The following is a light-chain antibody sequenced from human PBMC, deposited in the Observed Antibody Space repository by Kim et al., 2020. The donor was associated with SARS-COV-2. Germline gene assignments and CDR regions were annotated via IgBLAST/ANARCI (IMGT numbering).Light chain of an antibody. V-gene: IGKV3-20*01. CDR3: QQYATSPVT. Sequence: IIMTQSPGTLSLSPGEGATLSFRASQTVPNDCLAWFQQKPGQSPRLLIYGSSIRATGISDRFSGGGFETDFTLTINRVEHEDSAVYYCQQYATSPVTFGQVTKLEI. CDR2: GSS. J-gene: IGKJ2*01. CDR1: QTVPNDC.